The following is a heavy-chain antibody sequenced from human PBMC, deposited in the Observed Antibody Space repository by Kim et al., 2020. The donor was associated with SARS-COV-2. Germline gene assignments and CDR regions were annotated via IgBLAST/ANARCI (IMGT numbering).Heavy chain of an antibody. CDR1: GFTFSNAW. CDR2: IKSKTDGGTT. Sequence: GGSLRLSCAASGFTFSNAWMSWVRQAPGKGLEWVGRIKSKTDGGTTDYAAPVKGRFTISRDDSKNTLYLQMNSLKTEDTAVYYCTTTRHGSGSYYIPYYYYGMDVWGQGTTVTVSS. D-gene: IGHD3-10*01. J-gene: IGHJ6*02. CDR3: TTTRHGSGSYYIPYYYYGMDV. V-gene: IGHV3-15*01.